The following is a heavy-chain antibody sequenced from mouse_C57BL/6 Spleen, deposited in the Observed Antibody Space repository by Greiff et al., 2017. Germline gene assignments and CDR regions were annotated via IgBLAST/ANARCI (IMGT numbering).Heavy chain of an antibody. CDR3: ARVTFDV. CDR2: IYPGEGDT. J-gene: IGHJ1*03. Sequence: VQVVESGAELVKPGASVKISCKASGYAFSSYWMNWVKQRPGKGLEWIGQIYPGEGDTNYNGKFKGKATLTADKSSSTAYMQLSTLTSEDAAVYFCARVTFDVWGTGTTVTVSS. D-gene: IGHD2-1*01. V-gene: IGHV1-80*01. CDR1: GYAFSSYW.